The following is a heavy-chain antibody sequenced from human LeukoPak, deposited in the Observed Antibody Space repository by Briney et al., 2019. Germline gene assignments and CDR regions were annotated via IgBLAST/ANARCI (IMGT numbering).Heavy chain of an antibody. CDR1: GYTFTSYG. Sequence: ASVKVSCKASGYTFTSYGISWVRQAPGQGLEWMGWISAYNGNTNYAQKLQGRVTMTTDTSTSTAYMELRSLRSDDTAVYYYARDPNYDYVWGSYQNNFDYWGQGTLVTVSS. D-gene: IGHD3-16*02. CDR2: ISAYNGNT. V-gene: IGHV1-18*01. J-gene: IGHJ4*02. CDR3: ARDPNYDYVWGSYQNNFDY.